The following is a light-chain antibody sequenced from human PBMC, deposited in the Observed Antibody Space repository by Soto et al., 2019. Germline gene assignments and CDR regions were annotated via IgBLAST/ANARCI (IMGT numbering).Light chain of an antibody. V-gene: IGKV1-39*01. CDR1: QSIRSY. J-gene: IGKJ1*01. CDR3: QQYHSYWT. Sequence: DIQMAHAPSSLSASVGYTVTLTCRASQSIRSYLNWYQQKPGKAPKLLIYAASSLQSGVPSSLSGSGSGTDFTLTISSMKTDDFSTYYCQQYHSYWTFGPGTKVDIK. CDR2: AAS.